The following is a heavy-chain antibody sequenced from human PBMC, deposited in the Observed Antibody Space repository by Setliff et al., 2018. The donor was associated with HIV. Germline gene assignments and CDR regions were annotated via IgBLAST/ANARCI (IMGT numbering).Heavy chain of an antibody. V-gene: IGHV5-51*01. CDR3: VRGGTLGNYAWFDP. Sequence: GESLKISCQGSGYLFITYWIGWVRQWPGKGLEWMGIIYPRDSDARYSPSFQGQVNISADKSTNTAYLQWTSLKTPNRGMYFCVRGGTLGNYAWFDPWGQGTLVTGSS. J-gene: IGHJ5*02. CDR2: IYPRDSDA. CDR1: GYLFITYW. D-gene: IGHD4-4*01.